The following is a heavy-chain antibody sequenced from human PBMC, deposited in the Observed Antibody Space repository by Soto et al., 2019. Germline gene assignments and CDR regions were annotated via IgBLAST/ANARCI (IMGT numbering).Heavy chain of an antibody. D-gene: IGHD4-17*01. V-gene: IGHV4-34*01. CDR2: INHSGST. J-gene: IGHJ4*02. Sequence: QVQLQQWGAGLLKPSETLSLTCAVYGGSFSGYYRSWIRQPPGKGLEWIGEINHSGSTNYNPSLKSRVTISVDTSKNQFSLKLSSVTAADTAVYYCARAHADYGDYGGLDWGQGTLVTVSS. CDR1: GGSFSGYY. CDR3: ARAHADYGDYGGLD.